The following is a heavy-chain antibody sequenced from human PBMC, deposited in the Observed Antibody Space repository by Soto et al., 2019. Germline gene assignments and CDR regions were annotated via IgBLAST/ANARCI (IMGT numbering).Heavy chain of an antibody. CDR2: FVPLFGTT. CDR1: GGTFSGSA. Sequence: QLVQSGSEVQKPGSSVKVSCQASGGTFSGSAVTWVRQGPGQGLEWMGEFVPLFGTTNYAQRFLGRLTITAEESTSTGYMELRTLRSDDTAVYYCATHGLGVSSPPYFDNWGQGTLVTVSS. J-gene: IGHJ4*02. CDR3: ATHGLGVSSPPYFDN. V-gene: IGHV1-69*01. D-gene: IGHD3-16*01.